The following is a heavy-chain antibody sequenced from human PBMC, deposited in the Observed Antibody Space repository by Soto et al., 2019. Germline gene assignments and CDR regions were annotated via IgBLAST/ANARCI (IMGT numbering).Heavy chain of an antibody. V-gene: IGHV4-34*01. CDR3: ARGKPSGYRFFPRKFFYYRLDV. CDR1: SASFADHY. Sequence: PSETPSLTCGVFSASFADHYWAWIRQSPDKXLEWIGEVHPSGSTDYTPSLKKRLTLSLDTSKNQFSLKVASVTTPGTAVYSCARGKPSGYRFFPRKFFYYRLDVWGQGTPVPVSS. D-gene: IGHD5-12*01. J-gene: IGHJ6*02. CDR2: VHPSGST.